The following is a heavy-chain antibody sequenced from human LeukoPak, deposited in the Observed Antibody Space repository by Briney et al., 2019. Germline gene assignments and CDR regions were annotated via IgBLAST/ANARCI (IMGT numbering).Heavy chain of an antibody. J-gene: IGHJ3*02. CDR3: ARGPYSYDSSGAFDI. D-gene: IGHD3-22*01. CDR2: ISSIGST. CDR1: GDSISSGDYY. V-gene: IGHV4-61*02. Sequence: PSETLSLTCTVSGDSISSGDYYWSWIRQPAGTGLEWIGRISSIGSTNYNPSLKSRVTISVDTSKNEVSLKLSSVTAADTAAYFCARGPYSYDSSGAFDIWGQGTMVTVSS.